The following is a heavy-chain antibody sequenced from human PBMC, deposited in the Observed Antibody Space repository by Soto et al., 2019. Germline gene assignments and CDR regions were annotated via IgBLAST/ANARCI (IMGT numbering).Heavy chain of an antibody. CDR3: ASSAYYYGSGSQY. Sequence: PGGSLRLSCAASGFTFSSYSMNWVRQAPGKGLEWVSYISSSSSTIYYADSVKGRFTISRDNAKNSLYLQMNSLRAEDTAVYYCASSAYYYGSGSQYWGQGTLVTVS. V-gene: IGHV3-48*01. J-gene: IGHJ4*02. CDR1: GFTFSSYS. CDR2: ISSSSSTI. D-gene: IGHD3-10*01.